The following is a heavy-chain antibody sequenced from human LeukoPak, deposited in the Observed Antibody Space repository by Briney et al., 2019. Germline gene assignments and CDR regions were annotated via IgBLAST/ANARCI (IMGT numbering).Heavy chain of an antibody. Sequence: PGGSLRLSCAASGFTFSSYARHWVRQAPGKGLEWVAVISYDGSNKYYAAAVKGRFTSSRDNSKNTLYLQMNSLRAEDTAVYYCARDFVGDSPFDYWGQGTLVTVSS. J-gene: IGHJ4*02. CDR2: ISYDGSNK. CDR1: GFTFSSYA. CDR3: ARDFVGDSPFDY. D-gene: IGHD4-17*01. V-gene: IGHV3-30*04.